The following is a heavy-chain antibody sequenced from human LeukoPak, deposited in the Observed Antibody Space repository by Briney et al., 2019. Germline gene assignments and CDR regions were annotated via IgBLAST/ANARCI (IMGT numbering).Heavy chain of an antibody. V-gene: IGHV3-23*01. D-gene: IGHD3-10*01. Sequence: PGGSLRLSCAASGFTFSSYAMSWVRQAPAKGLEWVSTINNNGGSTSYADSVKGRFTISRDNSKNTLYLQMNSLRAEDTAVYYCAKPVTVSSPFDYWGQGTLVSVSS. CDR1: GFTFSSYA. CDR3: AKPVTVSSPFDY. CDR2: INNNGGST. J-gene: IGHJ4*02.